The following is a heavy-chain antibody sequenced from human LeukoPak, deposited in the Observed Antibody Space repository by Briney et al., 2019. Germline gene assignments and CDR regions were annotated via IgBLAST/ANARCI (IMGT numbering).Heavy chain of an antibody. CDR2: IRYDSTDK. V-gene: IGHV3-30*02. Sequence: GESLRLSCAASGFTFSSYGMHWVRQAPAKGLEWVAFIRYDSTDKYYADSVKGRFTISRDNAKNSLYLQMNSLRAEDTAVYYCAREGSYCGGDCPVSYYMDVWGKGTTVTVSS. J-gene: IGHJ6*03. CDR1: GFTFSSYG. D-gene: IGHD2-21*02. CDR3: AREGSYCGGDCPVSYYMDV.